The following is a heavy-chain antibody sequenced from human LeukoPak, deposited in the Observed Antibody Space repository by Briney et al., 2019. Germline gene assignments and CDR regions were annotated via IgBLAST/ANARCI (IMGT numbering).Heavy chain of an antibody. J-gene: IGHJ6*03. CDR2: IRYDGSNK. CDR3: AKDGNTAAAGTYYYYMDV. V-gene: IGHV3-30*02. Sequence: PGGSLRLSCAASGFTFSSYGMHWVRQAPGKGLEWVAFIRYDGSNKYYADSVKGRFTISRDNSKNTLYLQMNSLRAEDTAVFYCAKDGNTAAAGTYYYYMDVWGKGTTVTVSS. CDR1: GFTFSSYG. D-gene: IGHD6-13*01.